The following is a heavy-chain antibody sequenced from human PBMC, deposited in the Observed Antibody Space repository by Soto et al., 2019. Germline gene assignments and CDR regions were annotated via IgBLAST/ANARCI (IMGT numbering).Heavy chain of an antibody. Sequence: ASVKVSCKASGYTFTSYDINWVRQATGQGLEWMGWMNPNSGNTGYAQKFQGRVTMTRNTSISTAYMELSSLRSEDTAVYYCAGVHYEDYYYYTDVWGKGTTVTVSS. D-gene: IGHD4-17*01. CDR2: MNPNSGNT. V-gene: IGHV1-8*01. CDR1: GYTFTSYD. CDR3: AGVHYEDYYYYTDV. J-gene: IGHJ6*03.